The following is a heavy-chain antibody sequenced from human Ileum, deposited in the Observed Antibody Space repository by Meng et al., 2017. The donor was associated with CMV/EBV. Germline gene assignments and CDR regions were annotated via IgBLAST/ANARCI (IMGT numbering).Heavy chain of an antibody. Sequence: QDHLGQAWVEERKRGPSVKVSCKASGYTFTSQGITWARQAPGQGIEWMGWINTNNGNTKYACKFQGRVTMTTDTSTSTGYMELRSLRYDDTAVYFCARGIDYWGQGTLVTVSS. V-gene: IGHV1-18*01. J-gene: IGHJ4*02. CDR3: ARGIDY. CDR2: INTNNGNT. CDR1: GYTFTSQG.